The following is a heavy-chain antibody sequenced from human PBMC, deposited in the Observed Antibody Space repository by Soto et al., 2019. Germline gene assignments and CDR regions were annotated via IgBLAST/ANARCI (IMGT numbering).Heavy chain of an antibody. Sequence: QVRLQESGPGLVKPSETLSLTCTVSGGSISSYYWNWIRQSPGMRLEWIGYIYYSGSTNYNPSLKSRVTISLDTSKNQFSLNLSSVTAADTAVYYCARRVATTIDYWGQGTLVTVSS. CDR2: IYYSGST. CDR1: GGSISSYY. V-gene: IGHV4-59*01. J-gene: IGHJ4*02. D-gene: IGHD5-12*01. CDR3: ARRVATTIDY.